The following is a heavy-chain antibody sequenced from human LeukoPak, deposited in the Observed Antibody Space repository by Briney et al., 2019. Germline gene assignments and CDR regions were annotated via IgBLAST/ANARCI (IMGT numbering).Heavy chain of an antibody. CDR1: GFTFSSYA. CDR3: ARDNYGGNSPLDY. Sequence: GGSLRLSCAASGFTFSSYAMHWVRQAPGKGLEWVAVISYDGSNKYYADSVKGRFTISRDNSKNTLYLQMNSLRAEDTAVYYCARDNYGGNSPLDYWGQGTLVTVSS. CDR2: ISYDGSNK. D-gene: IGHD4-23*01. V-gene: IGHV3-30-3*01. J-gene: IGHJ4*02.